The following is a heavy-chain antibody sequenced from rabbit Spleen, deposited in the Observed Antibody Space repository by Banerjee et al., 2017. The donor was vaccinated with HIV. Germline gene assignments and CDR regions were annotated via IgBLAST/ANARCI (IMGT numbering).Heavy chain of an antibody. J-gene: IGHJ3*01. CDR1: GFDFSNNA. D-gene: IGHD4-1*01. Sequence: QEQLVESGGGLVQPEGSLTLTCKASGFDFSNNAMCWVRQTPGKGPEWIACIYNGDGSTYYASWVNGRVTISRSTSLNTVTLQMTSLTAADTATYFCVRDGISFVTSGWGLTRLDLWGQGTLVTVS. V-gene: IGHV1S47*01. CDR3: VRDGISFVTSGWGLTRLDL. CDR2: IYNGDGST.